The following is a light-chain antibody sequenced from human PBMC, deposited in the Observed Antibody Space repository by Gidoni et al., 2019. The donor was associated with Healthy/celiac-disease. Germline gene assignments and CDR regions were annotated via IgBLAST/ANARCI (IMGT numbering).Light chain of an antibody. Sequence: EIVMTQSPATLSVSPGERATLSCRASQSVSSNLAWYQQKTGQAPRLLIYGAATRATGIPARLSGSGSGTEFTLTISSLQSEDFAVYYCQQYNNWPQTFGQGTKVEIK. J-gene: IGKJ1*01. CDR1: QSVSSN. CDR2: GAA. CDR3: QQYNNWPQT. V-gene: IGKV3-15*01.